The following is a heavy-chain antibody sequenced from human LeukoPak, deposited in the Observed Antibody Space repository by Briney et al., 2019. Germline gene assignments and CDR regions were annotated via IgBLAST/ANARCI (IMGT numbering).Heavy chain of an antibody. Sequence: ASVKVSCKASGGTFSSYVINWVRQAPGQGLEWMGGILPIFGTAIYAQHFQGRLTITADESTNSAYMELNRLRSDDTAVYYCARAEDQGRYFGWLPGFDPWGQGTLVTVSS. V-gene: IGHV1-69*13. CDR1: GGTFSSYV. CDR3: ARAEDQGRYFGWLPGFDP. D-gene: IGHD3-9*01. J-gene: IGHJ5*02. CDR2: ILPIFGTA.